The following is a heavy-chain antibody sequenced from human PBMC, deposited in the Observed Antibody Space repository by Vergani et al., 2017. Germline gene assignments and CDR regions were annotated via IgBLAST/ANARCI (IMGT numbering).Heavy chain of an antibody. CDR3: ARDSITMVRGVYGMDV. CDR1: GFTVSSNY. D-gene: IGHD3-10*01. V-gene: IGHV3-66*02. Sequence: EVQLVESGGGLVQPGGSLRLSCAASGFTVSSNYMSWVRQAPGKGLEWVSVIYSGGSTYYADSVKGRFTISRDNSKNTLYLQMNSLRAEDTAVYYCARDSITMVRGVYGMDVWGQGTTVTVSS. CDR2: IYSGGST. J-gene: IGHJ6*02.